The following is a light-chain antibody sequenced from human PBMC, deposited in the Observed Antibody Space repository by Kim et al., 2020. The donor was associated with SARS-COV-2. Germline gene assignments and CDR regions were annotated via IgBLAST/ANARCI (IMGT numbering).Light chain of an antibody. CDR1: ENVNNY. CDR2: DVS. V-gene: IGKV3-11*01. CDR3: QQRSNWPIT. Sequence: LSPGERATLSCRASENVNNYLAWFQQKPGQAPRLLIYDVSKRATDIPARFSGSGSGTDFTLTISSLEPEDFAVYFCQQRSNWPITFGQGTRLEIK. J-gene: IGKJ5*01.